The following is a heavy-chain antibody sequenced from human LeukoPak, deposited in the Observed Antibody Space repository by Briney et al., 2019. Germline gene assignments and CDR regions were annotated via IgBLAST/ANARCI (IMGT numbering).Heavy chain of an antibody. D-gene: IGHD1-26*01. Sequence: SETLSLTCTVSGDSMRDFYWTWLRQSADKGLEWIGRLSPNYGSAYNPALKPRLTILVDTSRSLFSLKLTSMTAADTAIYYCARTTGQGTSWSPLATCFIDVWGRGTSVTVSS. CDR2: LSPNYGS. J-gene: IGHJ6*03. V-gene: IGHV4-4*07. CDR3: ARTTGQGTSWSPLATCFIDV. CDR1: GDSMRDFY.